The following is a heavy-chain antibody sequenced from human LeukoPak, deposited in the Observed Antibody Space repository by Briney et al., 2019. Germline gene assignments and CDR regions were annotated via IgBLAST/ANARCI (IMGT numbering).Heavy chain of an antibody. Sequence: PGGSLRLSCAASGFTFRSYSMSWVRQAPGKGLRWVSTISDSGDNTYYADSLKGWFPISRDNSKDTLYLQMNSQRAEDTAIYFCATKTSGTYGYFEYWGEGTLVTVSS. V-gene: IGHV3-23*01. J-gene: IGHJ4*02. CDR3: ATKTSGTYGYFEY. CDR1: GFTFRSYS. CDR2: ISDSGDNT. D-gene: IGHD1-26*01.